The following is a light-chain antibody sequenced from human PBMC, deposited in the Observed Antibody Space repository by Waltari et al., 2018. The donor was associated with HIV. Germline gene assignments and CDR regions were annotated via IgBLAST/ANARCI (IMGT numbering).Light chain of an antibody. CDR3: QVYGGSPRWT. CDR1: QTVDHKS. Sequence: VLTQSPATLSLSPGENTTLSSRASQTVDHKSLTWYQQRPGQAPRLVLFASSTRATGIPDRFHGSESGTEFTLTIRRLEPEDFAIYYCQVYGGSPRWTFGPGT. J-gene: IGKJ1*01. CDR2: ASS. V-gene: IGKV3-20*01.